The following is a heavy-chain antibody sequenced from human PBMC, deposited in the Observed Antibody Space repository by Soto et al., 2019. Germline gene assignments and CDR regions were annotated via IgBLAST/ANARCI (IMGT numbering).Heavy chain of an antibody. J-gene: IGHJ4*02. D-gene: IGHD2-2*01. Sequence: GGSLRLSCTTSGFNFPNYAMNWVRQAPGKGLEWVGLIRNQSYSATIEYAASVKGRFTISRDDSKSIDYLQMSSLKTEDSAVYFCTRAESTETAYFFDDWGQGNQVTVSS. CDR1: GFNFPNYA. V-gene: IGHV3-49*04. CDR2: IRNQSYSATI. CDR3: TRAESTETAYFFDD.